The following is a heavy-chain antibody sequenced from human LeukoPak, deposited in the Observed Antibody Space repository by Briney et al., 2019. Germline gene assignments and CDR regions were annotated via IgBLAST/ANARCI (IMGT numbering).Heavy chain of an antibody. J-gene: IGHJ4*02. Sequence: GGSLRLSCAASGFTFSSYAMTWVRQAPGKGLEWVGFIASETYGGTAEYAASVKGRFIISRDDSKSIAYLQMNSLKTEDTAVYYCYWNDGAYWGQGTLVTVSS. V-gene: IGHV3-49*04. CDR3: YWNDGAY. D-gene: IGHD1-1*01. CDR1: GFTFSSYA. CDR2: IASETYGGTA.